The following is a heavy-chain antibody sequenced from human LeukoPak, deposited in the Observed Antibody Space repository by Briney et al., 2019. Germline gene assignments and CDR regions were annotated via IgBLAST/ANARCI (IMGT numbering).Heavy chain of an antibody. CDR1: GYTFTRYY. CDR2: INPSGGST. Sequence: GASVKVSFKASGYTFTRYYMHWVRQAPGQGLEWMGIINPSGGSTSYAQDFQGRVTMTRDTSTTTVYMELSSLRSEDTAVYYCARGGMGIQLWSFDYWGQGTLVTVSS. D-gene: IGHD5-18*01. CDR3: ARGGMGIQLWSFDY. V-gene: IGHV1-46*01. J-gene: IGHJ4*02.